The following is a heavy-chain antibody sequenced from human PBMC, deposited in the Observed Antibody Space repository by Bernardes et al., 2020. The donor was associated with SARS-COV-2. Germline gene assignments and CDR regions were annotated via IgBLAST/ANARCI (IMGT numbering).Heavy chain of an antibody. D-gene: IGHD6-19*01. J-gene: IGHJ4*02. CDR1: GFTFRSSW. Sequence: LLLSCVASGFTFRSSWMSWVRQAPGQGLAWVANIKDDGSETHYVDSVKGRFTISRDNAKSSLYLQLNSLRVEDTAVYYCTRDAAGSGWYIWGQGTLVTVSS. CDR3: TRDAAGSGWYI. V-gene: IGHV3-7*01. CDR2: IKDDGSET.